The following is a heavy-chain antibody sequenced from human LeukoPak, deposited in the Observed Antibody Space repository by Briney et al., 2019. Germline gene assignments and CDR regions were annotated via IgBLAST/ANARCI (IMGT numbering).Heavy chain of an antibody. CDR2: ISYDGSNK. CDR1: GFTFSSYG. D-gene: IGHD3-10*01. Sequence: GRSLRLSCAVSGFTFSSYGMHWVRQAPGRGLEWVAVISYDGSNKYYADSVKGRFTISRDNSKNTLCLQMNSLRAEDTAVYYCAKGAMVRGVIITNPPYFDYWGQGTLVTVSS. CDR3: AKGAMVRGVIITNPPYFDY. V-gene: IGHV3-30*18. J-gene: IGHJ4*02.